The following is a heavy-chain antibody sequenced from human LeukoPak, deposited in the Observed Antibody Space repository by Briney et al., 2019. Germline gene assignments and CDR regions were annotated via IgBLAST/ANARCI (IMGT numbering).Heavy chain of an antibody. D-gene: IGHD3-10*01. V-gene: IGHV3-23*01. CDR3: ARGGYYGSGTLYGD. Sequence: GGSLRLSCAASGFTFSDYAMSWVRQAPGKGLEWVSGISGSAGNTYYADSVKGRFTISRDHSKNSLYLQMNSLRAEDTAVYYCARGGYYGSGTLYGDWGQGTLVTVSS. J-gene: IGHJ4*02. CDR2: ISGSAGNT. CDR1: GFTFSDYA.